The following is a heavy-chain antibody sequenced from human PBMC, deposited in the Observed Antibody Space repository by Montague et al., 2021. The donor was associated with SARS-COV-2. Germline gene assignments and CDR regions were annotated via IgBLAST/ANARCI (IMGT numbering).Heavy chain of an antibody. D-gene: IGHD3-22*01. CDR3: ARDTRITMLVVVNRYGMDV. CDR2: IYYSGST. CDR1: GGAISSSSYY. V-gene: IGHV4-39*07. J-gene: IGHJ6*02. Sequence: SETLSLTCTVSGGAISSSSYYWGWIRQPPGKELEWIGSIYYSGSTYYNPSLKSRVTISVDTSKNQFSLKLSSVTAADTAVYYCARDTRITMLVVVNRYGMDVWGQGTMVTVSS.